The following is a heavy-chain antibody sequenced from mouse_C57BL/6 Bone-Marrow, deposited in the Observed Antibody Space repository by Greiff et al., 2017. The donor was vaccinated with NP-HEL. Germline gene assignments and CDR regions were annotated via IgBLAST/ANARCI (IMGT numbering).Heavy chain of an antibody. V-gene: IGHV2-2*01. CDR1: GFSLTSYG. Sequence: QVQLKESGPGLVQPSQSLSITCTVSGFSLTSYGVHWVRQSPGKGLEWLGVIWSGGSTDYNAAFISRLSISKDNSKSQVFFKMNSLQADYTAIYYWARNDGSSYGWFAYWGQGTLVTVSA. J-gene: IGHJ3*01. D-gene: IGHD1-1*01. CDR3: ARNDGSSYGWFAY. CDR2: IWSGGST.